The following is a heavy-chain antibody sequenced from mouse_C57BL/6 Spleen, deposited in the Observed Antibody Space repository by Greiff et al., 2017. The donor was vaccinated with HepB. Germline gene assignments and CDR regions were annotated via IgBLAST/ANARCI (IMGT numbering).Heavy chain of an antibody. D-gene: IGHD3-1*01. CDR2: IDPSDSYT. V-gene: IGHV1-50*01. Sequence: VQLQQPGAELVKPGASVKLSCKASGYTFTSYWMHWVKQRPGQGLEWIGEIDPSDSYTNYNQKFKGKATLTVDTSSSTAYMQLSSLTSEDSAVYYCARSGYWGQGTTLTVSS. CDR1: GYTFTSYW. J-gene: IGHJ2*01. CDR3: ARSGY.